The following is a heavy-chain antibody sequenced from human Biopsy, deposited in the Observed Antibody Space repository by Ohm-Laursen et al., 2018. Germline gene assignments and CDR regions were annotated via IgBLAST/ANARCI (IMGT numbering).Heavy chain of an antibody. Sequence: GSLRLSCAASGFSVSSYDMNWVRQAPGKGLEWISYISETSSHIYDADSVRGRFTVARDIAKNSLYLQLNSLRVEDTAVYYCARDSSRRAREGGMDDYWGQGTLVTVSS. J-gene: IGHJ4*02. V-gene: IGHV3-21*01. CDR2: ISETSSHI. CDR1: GFSVSSYD. CDR3: ARDSSRRAREGGMDDY. D-gene: IGHD6-6*01.